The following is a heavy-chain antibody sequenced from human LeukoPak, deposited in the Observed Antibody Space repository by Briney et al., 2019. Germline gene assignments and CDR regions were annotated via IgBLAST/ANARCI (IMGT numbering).Heavy chain of an antibody. J-gene: IGHJ4*02. CDR2: IYYSGST. V-gene: IGHV4-59*01. Sequence: SETLSLTCTVSGGSISSYYWSLIRQPPGKGLEWIGYIYYSGSTNYNPSLKSRVTISVDTSKNQFSLKLSSVTAADTAVYYCARVRDIAVADSYYFDYWGQGTLVTVSS. D-gene: IGHD6-19*01. CDR3: ARVRDIAVADSYYFDY. CDR1: GGSISSYY.